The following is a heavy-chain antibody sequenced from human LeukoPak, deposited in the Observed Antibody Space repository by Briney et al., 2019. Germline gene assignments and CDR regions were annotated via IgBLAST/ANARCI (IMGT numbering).Heavy chain of an antibody. J-gene: IGHJ1*01. V-gene: IGHV4-4*07. D-gene: IGHD1-26*01. CDR3: ARDGLSHLGYSGSYSGYFQH. Sequence: KPSETLSLTCTVSGRSISSYYWSWIRQPAGKGLEWVGRIYTSGSTNYNPSLKSRVTISVDKSKNQFSLKLSSVTAADTAVYYCARDGLSHLGYSGSYSGYFQHWGQDTLVTVSS. CDR1: GRSISSYY. CDR2: IYTSGST.